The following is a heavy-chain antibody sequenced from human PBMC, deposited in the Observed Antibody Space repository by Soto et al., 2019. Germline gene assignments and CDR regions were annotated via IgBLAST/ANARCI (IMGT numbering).Heavy chain of an antibody. D-gene: IGHD3-22*01. J-gene: IGHJ4*02. V-gene: IGHV1-58*02. Sequence: SVKVSWKASGLTFTSSAMQWVRQARGQRLEWIGWIVVGSGNTNYAQKFQERVTITRDMSTSTAYMELSSLRSEDTAVYYCAVEGYYDSSGYYCDYWGQGSLVTVS. CDR3: AVEGYYDSSGYYCDY. CDR2: IVVGSGNT. CDR1: GLTFTSSA.